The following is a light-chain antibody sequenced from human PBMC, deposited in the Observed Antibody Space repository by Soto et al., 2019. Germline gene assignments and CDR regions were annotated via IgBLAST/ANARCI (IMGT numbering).Light chain of an antibody. CDR1: QSVRSN. CDR3: QQHFNGPIT. CDR2: GAS. V-gene: IGKV3D-15*01. J-gene: IGKJ5*01. Sequence: EIVMTQSPATLSVSPGESATLSCRASQSVRSNLAWYHQKPGQAPRLLIYGASNRATGIPDRFSGSGSGTDFTLTISSLEPEDFAVYYCQQHFNGPITFGQGTRLEIK.